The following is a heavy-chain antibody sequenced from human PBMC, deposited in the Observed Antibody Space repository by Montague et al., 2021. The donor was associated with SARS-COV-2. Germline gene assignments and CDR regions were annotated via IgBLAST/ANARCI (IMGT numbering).Heavy chain of an antibody. CDR1: RFLFSSYA. CDR2: ISYDGSSK. Sequence: SLRFSCAASRFLFSSYAMHWIRQAPGKGLEWVAVISYDGSSKYYADSVKGRFTISRDNSENTLYLHQGPIGLPPGTLLQEHLWG. CDR3: HL. V-gene: IGHV3-30*04. J-gene: IGHJ6*01.